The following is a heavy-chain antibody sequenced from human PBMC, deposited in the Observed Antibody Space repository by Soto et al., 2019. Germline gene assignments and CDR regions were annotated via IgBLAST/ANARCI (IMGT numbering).Heavy chain of an antibody. Sequence: SETLSLTCTVSGGSISSGGYYWSWIRQHPGKGLEWIGYIYYSGSTYYNPSLKSRVTISVDTSKNQFSLKLSSVTAADTAVYYCARESAGVVVTAISAFDICGQRTMVTVSS. V-gene: IGHV4-31*03. CDR1: GGSISSGGYY. CDR2: IYYSGST. CDR3: ARESAGVVVTAISAFDI. J-gene: IGHJ3*02. D-gene: IGHD2-21*02.